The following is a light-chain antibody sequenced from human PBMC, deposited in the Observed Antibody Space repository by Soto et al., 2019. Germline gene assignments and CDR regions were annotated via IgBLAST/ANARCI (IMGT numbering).Light chain of an antibody. CDR2: GAS. J-gene: IGKJ4*01. Sequence: EIVMTQSPDTLSVSPGERATLSCRASEGVTNNLAWYQRKPGQAPRLFIYGASTRATDVPVRFSGRGSGTELTLTISSPQPEDSAVYYCQQYSQWPLTFGGGTKVEIK. CDR3: QQYSQWPLT. V-gene: IGKV3-15*01. CDR1: EGVTNN.